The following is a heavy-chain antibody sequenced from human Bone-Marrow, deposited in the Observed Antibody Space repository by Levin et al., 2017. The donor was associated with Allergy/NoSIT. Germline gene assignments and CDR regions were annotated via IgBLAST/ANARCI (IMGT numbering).Heavy chain of an antibody. CDR3: ARHVQESWANGPKRGPNWFDP. J-gene: IGHJ5*02. CDR1: GGSISSSSYY. Sequence: PSETLSLTCTVSGGSISSSSYYWGWIRQPPGKGLEWIGSIYYSGSTYYNPSLKSRVTISVDTSKNQFSLKLSSVTAADTAVYYCARHVQESWANGPKRGPNWFDPWGQGTLVTVSS. D-gene: IGHD2-8*01. CDR2: IYYSGST. V-gene: IGHV4-39*01.